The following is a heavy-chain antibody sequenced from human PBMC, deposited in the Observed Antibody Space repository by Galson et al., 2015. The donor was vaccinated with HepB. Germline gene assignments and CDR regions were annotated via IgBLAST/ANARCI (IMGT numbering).Heavy chain of an antibody. V-gene: IGHV1-18*01. CDR1: GYTFDTYG. CDR2: IRVSNGNT. J-gene: IGHJ4*02. Sequence: SVKVSCKAVGYTFDTYGITWVRQAPGQGLEWMGWIRVSNGNTTYAQKFQGRVTMTADRGTRTAYMEVTSLRSEDTAVYYCARDDLIVGANPDYWGQGTLVIVSS. D-gene: IGHD1-26*01. CDR3: ARDDLIVGANPDY.